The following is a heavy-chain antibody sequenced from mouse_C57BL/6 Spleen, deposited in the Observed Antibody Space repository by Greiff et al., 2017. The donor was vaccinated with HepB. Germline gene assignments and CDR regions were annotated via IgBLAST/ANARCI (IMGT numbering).Heavy chain of an antibody. J-gene: IGHJ4*01. V-gene: IGHV10-3*01. Sequence: EVQVVESGGGLVQPKGSLKLSCAASGFTFNTYAMHWVRQAPGKGLEWVARIRSKSSNYATYYADSVKDRFTISRDDSQSMLYLQMNNLKTEDTAMYYCVRDGGPSGRGAMDYWGQGTSVTVSS. CDR2: IRSKSSNYAT. CDR3: VRDGGPSGRGAMDY. D-gene: IGHD1-1*01. CDR1: GFTFNTYA.